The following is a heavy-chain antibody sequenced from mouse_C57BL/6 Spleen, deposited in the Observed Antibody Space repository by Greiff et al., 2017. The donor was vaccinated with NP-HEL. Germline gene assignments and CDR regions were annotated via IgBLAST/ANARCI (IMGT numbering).Heavy chain of an antibody. Sequence: VKLQQPGAELVRPGTSVKLSCKASGYTFTSYWMHWVKQRPGQGLEWIGVIDPSDSYTNYNQKFKGKATLTVDTSSSTAYMQLSSLTSEDSAVYYCARGNYYGSSYGYFDVWGTGTTVTVSS. J-gene: IGHJ1*03. CDR3: ARGNYYGSSYGYFDV. D-gene: IGHD1-1*01. V-gene: IGHV1-59*01. CDR2: IDPSDSYT. CDR1: GYTFTSYW.